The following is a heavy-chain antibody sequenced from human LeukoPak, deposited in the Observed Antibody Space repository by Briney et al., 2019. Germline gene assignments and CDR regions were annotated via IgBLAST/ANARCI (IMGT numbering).Heavy chain of an antibody. CDR1: GYTFTGYY. CDR2: INPNSGGT. Sequence: ASVKVSCKASGYTFTGYYMHWVRQAPGQGLEWMGWINPNSGGTNYAQKFQGWVTMTRDTSISTAYMELSRLRSDDTAVYYCARAFPAAGTPDYYYGMDVWGQGTTVTVSS. D-gene: IGHD6-13*01. V-gene: IGHV1-2*04. J-gene: IGHJ6*02. CDR3: ARAFPAAGTPDYYYGMDV.